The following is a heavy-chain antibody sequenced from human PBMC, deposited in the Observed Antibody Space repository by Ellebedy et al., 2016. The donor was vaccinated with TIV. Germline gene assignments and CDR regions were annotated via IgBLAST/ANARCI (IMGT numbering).Heavy chain of an antibody. Sequence: SETLSLXXTVSGYSISSGYYWGWIRQPPGKGLEWIGSIYYSGSTYYNPSLKSRVTISVDTSKNQFSLKLSSVTAADTAVYYCAREGGSYEFVYYGMDVWGQGTTITVSS. V-gene: IGHV4-38-2*02. CDR2: IYYSGST. CDR1: GYSISSGYY. D-gene: IGHD1-26*01. CDR3: AREGGSYEFVYYGMDV. J-gene: IGHJ6*02.